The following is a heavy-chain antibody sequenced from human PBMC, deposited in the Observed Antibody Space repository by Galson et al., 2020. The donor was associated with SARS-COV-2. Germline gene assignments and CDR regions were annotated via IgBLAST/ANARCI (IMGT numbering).Heavy chain of an antibody. CDR2: INVSGST. J-gene: IGHJ6*03. Sequence: SETLSLTCAVYGGSFSGYSWTWIRQAPGKGLEWIGEINVSGSTTYSPSLTSRVTISVDTSKNQFALTVRSLTAADTAFYYWARGHRGVVPSPILGLGPFYSYYYMDVWGKGTAVTVSS. CDR1: GGSFSGYS. V-gene: IGHV4-34*01. D-gene: IGHD3-10*01. CDR3: ARGHRGVVPSPILGLGPFYSYYYMDV.